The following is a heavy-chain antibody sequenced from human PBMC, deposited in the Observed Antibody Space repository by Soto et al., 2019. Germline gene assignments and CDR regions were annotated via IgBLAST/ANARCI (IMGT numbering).Heavy chain of an antibody. Sequence: QVQLVESGGGVVQPGRSLRLSCAASGFTFSSYGMHWVRQAPSKGLEWVAVISYDGSNKYYADSVKGRFTISRDNSKNTLYLQMNSLRAEDTAVYYCAKDLMFQAALFPDYWGQGTLVTVSS. J-gene: IGHJ4*02. D-gene: IGHD6-6*01. CDR3: AKDLMFQAALFPDY. V-gene: IGHV3-30*18. CDR2: ISYDGSNK. CDR1: GFTFSSYG.